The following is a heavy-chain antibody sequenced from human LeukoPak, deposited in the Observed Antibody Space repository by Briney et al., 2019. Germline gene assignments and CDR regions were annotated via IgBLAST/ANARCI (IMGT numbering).Heavy chain of an antibody. CDR2: IYHSGST. D-gene: IGHD3-3*01. CDR1: GCSISSGGFS. V-gene: IGHV4-30-2*01. CDR3: GRGDDFWGGYFDY. Sequence: SQTLSLTCAVSGCSISSGGFSWGWIRQPPGKGLEWIGYIYHSGSTYYNPSLKSRVTISEDRSKNQFSLKLSSVTAADRAVYYCGRGDDFWGGYFDYWGQGTLVTVSS. J-gene: IGHJ4*02.